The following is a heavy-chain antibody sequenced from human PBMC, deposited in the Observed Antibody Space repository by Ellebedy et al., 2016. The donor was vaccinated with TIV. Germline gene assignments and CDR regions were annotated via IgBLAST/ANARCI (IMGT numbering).Heavy chain of an antibody. V-gene: IGHV4-4*07. CDR1: GVSIRSFY. J-gene: IGHJ4*02. Sequence: SETLSLXCTVSGVSIRSFYWNWIRQPAGKGLEWIGRIYTSESPNYNPSLKSRVTMSVDTSKNLFSLSLTSVTAADTAVYYCASHITMPGKRGFDYWGPGALVTVSS. CDR3: ASHITMPGKRGFDY. CDR2: IYTSESP. D-gene: IGHD1-14*01.